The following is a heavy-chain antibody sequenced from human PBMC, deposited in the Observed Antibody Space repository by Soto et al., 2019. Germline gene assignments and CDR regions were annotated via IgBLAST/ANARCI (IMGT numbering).Heavy chain of an antibody. CDR1: GFTFSNAW. CDR3: TTFRYYYDSSGPYLWDF. V-gene: IGHV3-15*07. Sequence: EVQLVESGGGLVKPGGSLRLSCAASGFTFSNAWMNWVRQAPGKGLEWVGRVKGKADGGTTDYAAPVKGRFTISRDDSKKTLYVQMNSLKTEDTAVYFCTTFRYYYDSSGPYLWDFWGQGTLVNVSS. CDR2: VKGKADGGTT. D-gene: IGHD3-22*01. J-gene: IGHJ4*02.